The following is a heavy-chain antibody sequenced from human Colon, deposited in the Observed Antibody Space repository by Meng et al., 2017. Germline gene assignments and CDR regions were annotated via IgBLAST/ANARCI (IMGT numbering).Heavy chain of an antibody. J-gene: IGHJ4*02. Sequence: QVQLVQSGAEVKKPGASVTVSCKASGYTLYIHWVRLRPGEGLEWMGRINPRTGDTKSAQSFQGRVPMTRDTSTTTFSMDLRSLTTDDSAIYFCARESADGGSFDLWGQGTLVTVSS. D-gene: IGHD2-15*01. CDR1: GYTLY. CDR3: ARESADGGSFDL. CDR2: INPRTGDT. V-gene: IGHV1-2*06.